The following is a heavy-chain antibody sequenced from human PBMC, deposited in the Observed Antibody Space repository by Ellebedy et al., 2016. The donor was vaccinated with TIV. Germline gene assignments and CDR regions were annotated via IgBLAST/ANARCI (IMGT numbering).Heavy chain of an antibody. CDR3: AEGRSGWYYFDY. CDR2: IHYSGST. D-gene: IGHD6-19*01. CDR1: GDSIRSYY. J-gene: IGHJ4*02. V-gene: IGHV4-59*12. Sequence: SETLSLTCTVSGDSIRSYYWSWFRQPPGKGLEFIGYIHYSGSTNYNPSLKSRVTMSVDTAKNQFSLSLSSVTAADTAVYYCAEGRSGWYYFDYWGQGTPVTVSS.